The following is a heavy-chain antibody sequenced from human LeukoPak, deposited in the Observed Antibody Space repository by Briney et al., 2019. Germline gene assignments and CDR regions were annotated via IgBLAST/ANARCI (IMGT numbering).Heavy chain of an antibody. CDR1: GFSLRAYD. CDR3: AMRDRGYGLDI. V-gene: IGHV3-23*01. J-gene: IGHJ3*02. D-gene: IGHD3-10*01. CDR2: INGGGDIM. Sequence: GGSLRPYCAASGFSLRAYDLIWVRQAPGQGLDWVSIINGGGDIMMYEDSVKGRFTISRDNSKNTFYLQMSSLRVEDTAVYYCAMRDRGYGLDIWGQGTMVTVSS.